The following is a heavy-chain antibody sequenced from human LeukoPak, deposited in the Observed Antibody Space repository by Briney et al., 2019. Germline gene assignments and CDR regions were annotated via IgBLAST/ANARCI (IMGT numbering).Heavy chain of an antibody. Sequence: GGSLRLSCAASGFTFSNNAMSWVRQAPGKGLEWVSAISGSGGSTYYADSVKGRFTISRDNSKNTLYLQMNSLRAEDTAVYYCAKGSRPYSSGWYSIPLFDYWGQGTLVTVSS. CDR2: ISGSGGST. D-gene: IGHD6-19*01. V-gene: IGHV3-23*01. CDR3: AKGSRPYSSGWYSIPLFDY. J-gene: IGHJ4*02. CDR1: GFTFSNNA.